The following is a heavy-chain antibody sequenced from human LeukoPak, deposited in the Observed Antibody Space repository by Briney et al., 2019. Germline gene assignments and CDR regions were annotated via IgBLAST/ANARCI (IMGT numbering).Heavy chain of an antibody. J-gene: IGHJ4*02. Sequence: GGSLRLSCAASGFTFSSYAMHWVRQAPGKGLEWVAVISYDGSNKYYADSVKGRFTISRDNAKNSLHLQMNSLRAEDTAMYYCARDASGSYYDYWGQGTLVTVSS. CDR3: ARDASGSYYDY. D-gene: IGHD1-26*01. CDR2: ISYDGSNK. CDR1: GFTFSSYA. V-gene: IGHV3-30-3*01.